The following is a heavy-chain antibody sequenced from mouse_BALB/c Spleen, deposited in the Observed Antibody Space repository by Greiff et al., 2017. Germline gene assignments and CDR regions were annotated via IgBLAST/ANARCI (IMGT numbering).Heavy chain of an antibody. CDR1: GFTFSSYT. V-gene: IGHV2-9*02. D-gene: IGHD1-1*02. CDR2: IWAGGST. CDR3: ARDGGSYYFDY. J-gene: IGHJ2*01. Sequence: VMLVESGGGLVQPGGSLKLSCAASGFTFSSYTMSWVRQPPGKGLEWLGVIWAGGSTNYNSALMSRLSISKDNSKSQVFLKMNSLQTDDTAMYYCARDGGSYYFDYWGQGTTLTVSS.